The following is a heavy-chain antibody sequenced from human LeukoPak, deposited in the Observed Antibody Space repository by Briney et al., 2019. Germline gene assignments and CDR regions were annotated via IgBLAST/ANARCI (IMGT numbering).Heavy chain of an antibody. CDR3: AELGITMIGGA. V-gene: IGHV3-30*04. Sequence: GRSLRLSCAASGFTFSRYGMHWVRQAPGKGLEWVTAISYDGSNKYYADSVKGRFTISRDNAKNSLYLQMNSLRAEDTAVYYCAELGITMIGGAWGKGTTVTISS. J-gene: IGHJ6*04. D-gene: IGHD3-10*02. CDR1: GFTFSRYG. CDR2: ISYDGSNK.